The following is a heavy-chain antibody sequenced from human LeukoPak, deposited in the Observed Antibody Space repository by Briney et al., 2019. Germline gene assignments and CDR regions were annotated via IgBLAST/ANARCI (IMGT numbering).Heavy chain of an antibody. CDR3: ARHTYYYDIGSDY. CDR2: SYYSGST. Sequence: SETLSLTCTVSGGSISSRSYYWGWIRQPPGKGLEWIGSSYYSGSTYYNPSLKSRVSVSVDTSKNQFSLKLTSVTAADTALYYCARHTYYYDIGSDYWGQGTLVTVSS. V-gene: IGHV4-39*01. CDR1: GGSISSRSYY. J-gene: IGHJ4*02. D-gene: IGHD3-22*01.